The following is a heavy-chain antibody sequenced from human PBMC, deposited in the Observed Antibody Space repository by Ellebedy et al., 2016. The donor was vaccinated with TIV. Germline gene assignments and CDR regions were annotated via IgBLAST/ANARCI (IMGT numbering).Heavy chain of an antibody. CDR2: IKSKTDGGTT. CDR3: TTYLYCGSSGCHYGRVDN. Sequence: PGGSLRLSCSASGFTFSSAWMSWVRQAPGKGLEWVGRIKSKTDGGTTDYTAPVKVRFTISRDDSKNTLYLQMNSLETEYTAVYFFTTYLYCGSSGCHYGRVDNWGQGTLVTVSS. CDR1: GFTFSSAW. D-gene: IGHD2-2*01. V-gene: IGHV3-15*01. J-gene: IGHJ4*02.